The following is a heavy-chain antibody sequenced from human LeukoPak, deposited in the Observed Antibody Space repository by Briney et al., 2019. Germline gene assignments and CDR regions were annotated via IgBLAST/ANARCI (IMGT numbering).Heavy chain of an antibody. CDR3: ARVNGDFWSGYGLDY. J-gene: IGHJ4*02. CDR1: GFTFSSYG. CDR2: IWYDGSNK. V-gene: IGHV3-33*01. Sequence: GGSLRLSCAASGFTFSSYGMHWVRQAPGKGLEWVAVIWYDGSNKYYADSVKGRFTISRDNSKNTLYLQMNSLSAEDTAVYYCARVNGDFWSGYGLDYWGQGTLVTVSS. D-gene: IGHD3-3*01.